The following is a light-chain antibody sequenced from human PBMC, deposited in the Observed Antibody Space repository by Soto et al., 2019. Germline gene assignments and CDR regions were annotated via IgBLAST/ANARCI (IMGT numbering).Light chain of an antibody. CDR2: DVS. V-gene: IGLV2-14*01. CDR3: TSYTSSGTYV. J-gene: IGLJ1*01. CDR1: SSDVGGYNY. Sequence: QSSLTQPSSVSVSPGQSITISCTGTSSDVGGYNYVSWHQQHPGKAPKLTIYDVSSRPSGVSNRFSASKSGNTASLTISGLQAEDEADYYCTSYTSSGTYVFGIGTKVTVL.